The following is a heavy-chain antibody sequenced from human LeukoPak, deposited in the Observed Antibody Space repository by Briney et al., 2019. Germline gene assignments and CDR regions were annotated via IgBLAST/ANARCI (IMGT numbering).Heavy chain of an antibody. D-gene: IGHD3-10*01. V-gene: IGHV4-59*12. J-gene: IGHJ5*02. CDR2: IYYSGST. CDR1: GGSISTYY. Sequence: SETLSLTCTVSGGSISTYYWSWIRQPPGKGLEWIGYIYYSGSTNYSPSLQSRVTISVDTSKNQFSLKLSSVTAADTAVYYCARTRRITMVRGGILFDPWGQGTLVTVSS. CDR3: ARTRRITMVRGGILFDP.